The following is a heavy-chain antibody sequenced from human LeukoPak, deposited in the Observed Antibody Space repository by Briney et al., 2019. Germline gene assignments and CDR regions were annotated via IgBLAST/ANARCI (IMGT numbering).Heavy chain of an antibody. CDR3: ASSSSGLGY. J-gene: IGHJ4*02. CDR2: IRYDGSNK. Sequence: GGSLRLSCAASDFTFSSYGMHWVRQAPGKGLEWVAFIRYDGSNKYYADSVKGRFTISRDNSKNTLYLQMNSLRAEDTAVYYCASSSSGLGYWGQGTLVTVSS. D-gene: IGHD6-6*01. CDR1: DFTFSSYG. V-gene: IGHV3-30*02.